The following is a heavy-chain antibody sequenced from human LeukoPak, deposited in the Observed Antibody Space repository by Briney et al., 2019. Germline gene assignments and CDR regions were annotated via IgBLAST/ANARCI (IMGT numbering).Heavy chain of an antibody. CDR3: VRDRQYSSSWTEYFQH. J-gene: IGHJ1*01. CDR1: GYTFTSYY. CDR2: INPSGGST. D-gene: IGHD6-13*01. V-gene: IGHV1-46*01. Sequence: GASVKVSCKASGYTFTSYYMHWVRQAPGQGLEWMGIINPSGGSTSYAQKFQGRVTMTRDMSTSTVYMELSSLRSEDTAVYYCVRDRQYSSSWTEYFQHWGQGTLVTVSS.